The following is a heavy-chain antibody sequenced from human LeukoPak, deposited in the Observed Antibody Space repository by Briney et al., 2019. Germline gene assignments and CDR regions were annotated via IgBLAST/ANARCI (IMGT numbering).Heavy chain of an antibody. CDR2: ISAYNGNT. CDR3: ARALAQGGSFDLYYFDS. CDR1: GYTFTCYG. J-gene: IGHJ4*02. Sequence: GASVKVSCKASGYTFTCYGISWVRQAPGQGLEWMGWISAYNGNTNYAQKLQGRVTMTTDTSTSTAYMELRSLRSDDTAVYYCARALAQGGSFDLYYFDSWGQGSLVTVSS. D-gene: IGHD3-9*01. V-gene: IGHV1-18*01.